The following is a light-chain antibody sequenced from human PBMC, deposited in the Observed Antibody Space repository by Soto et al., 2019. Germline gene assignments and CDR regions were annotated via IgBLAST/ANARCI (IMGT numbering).Light chain of an antibody. J-gene: IGKJ2*01. V-gene: IGKV3-15*01. Sequence: EIVMTQSPATLSVSPGERATLSCRASQSVSSNFAWYQQKPGQAPRLLIYGASTRATGIPARFSGSGSGTEFTLTISSLKSEDFAVYYCQQYNNWPPRYTFGQGTKLEIK. CDR3: QQYNNWPPRYT. CDR2: GAS. CDR1: QSVSSN.